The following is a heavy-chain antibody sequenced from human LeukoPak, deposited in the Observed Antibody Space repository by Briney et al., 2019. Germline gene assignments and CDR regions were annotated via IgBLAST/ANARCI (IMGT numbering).Heavy chain of an antibody. CDR1: GGSISITSYY. CDR2: MYSSGST. V-gene: IGHV4-39*07. CDR3: ARAQVGATRWFDP. D-gene: IGHD1-26*01. Sequence: PSETLSLTCTVSGGSISITSYYWGWIRQPPGKGLEWIGSMYSSGSTYYNPSLKSRVTISVDTSKNQFSLKLSSVTAADTAVYYCARAQVGATRWFDPWGQGTLVTVSS. J-gene: IGHJ5*02.